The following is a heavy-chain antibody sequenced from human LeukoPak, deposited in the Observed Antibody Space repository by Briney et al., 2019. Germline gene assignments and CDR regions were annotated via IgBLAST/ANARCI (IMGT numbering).Heavy chain of an antibody. Sequence: GGSLRLSCAASGFTFSSHWMHWVRQAPGKGLVWVSRINTDGSTTNYADSVKGRFTIYRDNAKNTLYLRMNSLRADDTAVYFCAREEYDNWGQGTLVTVSS. CDR1: GFTFSSHW. V-gene: IGHV3-74*01. D-gene: IGHD2/OR15-2a*01. CDR2: INTDGSTT. CDR3: AREEYDN. J-gene: IGHJ4*02.